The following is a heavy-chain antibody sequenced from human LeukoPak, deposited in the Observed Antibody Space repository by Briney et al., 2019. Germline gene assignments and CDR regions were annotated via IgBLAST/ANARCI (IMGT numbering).Heavy chain of an antibody. CDR1: GFTFSNSS. J-gene: IGHJ4*02. V-gene: IGHV3-21*01. CDR2: ISSSSDYI. Sequence: TSGGSLRLSCAASGFTFSNSSMNWVRQAPGKGLEWVSSISSSSDYIYDADSVKGRFTISRDNAKNSLYLQMNSLRAEDTAVYYCARDHGKAGIVATDDDYWGQGTLVTVSS. D-gene: IGHD5-12*01. CDR3: ARDHGKAGIVATDDDY.